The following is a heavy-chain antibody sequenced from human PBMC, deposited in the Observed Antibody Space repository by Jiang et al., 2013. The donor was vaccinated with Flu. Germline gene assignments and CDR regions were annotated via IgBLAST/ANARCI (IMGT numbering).Heavy chain of an antibody. D-gene: IGHD6-19*01. CDR2: ISSSSSYI. Sequence: SISSSSSYIYYADSVKGRFTISRDNAKNSLYLQMNSLRAEDTAVYYCARFQSGEIAVAGTDFDYWGQGTLVTVSS. CDR3: ARFQSGEIAVAGTDFDY. V-gene: IGHV3-21*01. J-gene: IGHJ4*02.